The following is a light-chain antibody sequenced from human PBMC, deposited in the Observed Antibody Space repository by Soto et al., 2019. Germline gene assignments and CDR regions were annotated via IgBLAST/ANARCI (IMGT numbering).Light chain of an antibody. CDR3: CSYAGSNTLL. J-gene: IGLJ3*02. CDR2: EVT. V-gene: IGLV2-23*02. Sequence: QSALTQPASVSGSPGQSITISCTGTSTDVGTYNLVSWYQQHPGKAPKLVISEVTQRPSGVSSRFSVSKSGNTASLTISGLQAEDEANYYCCSYAGSNTLLFGGGTKLTVL. CDR1: STDVGTYNL.